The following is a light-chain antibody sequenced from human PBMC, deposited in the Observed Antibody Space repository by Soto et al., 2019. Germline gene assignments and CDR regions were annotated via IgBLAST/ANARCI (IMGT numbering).Light chain of an antibody. CDR3: QQYGSSPPMYT. CDR2: GAS. V-gene: IGKV3-20*01. Sequence: DTVLTQSPGSLSLSPGDRATLSCRASQSVSSSYLAWYQQKPGQAPRLLIYGASSRATGIPDRFSGSGSGTDFTLTISRLEPEDFAVYYCQQYGSSPPMYTFGQGTKLEIK. J-gene: IGKJ2*01. CDR1: QSVSSSY.